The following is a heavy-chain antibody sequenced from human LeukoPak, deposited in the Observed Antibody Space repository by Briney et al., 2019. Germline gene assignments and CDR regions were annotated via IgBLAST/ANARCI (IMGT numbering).Heavy chain of an antibody. D-gene: IGHD1-26*01. J-gene: IGHJ4*02. V-gene: IGHV3-21*01. CDR2: ISSSSSYI. CDR3: ARGPTYSGSSRFDY. Sequence: PGGSLRLSCAASGFTFSSYSMNWVRQAPGKGLEWVSSISSSSSYIYYADSVKGRFTISRDNAKNSLYLQMNSLRAEDTAVYYCARGPTYSGSSRFDYWGQGTLVTVSS. CDR1: GFTFSSYS.